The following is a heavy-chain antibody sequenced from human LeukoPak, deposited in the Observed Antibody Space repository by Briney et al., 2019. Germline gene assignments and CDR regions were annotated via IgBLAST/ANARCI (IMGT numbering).Heavy chain of an antibody. CDR1: GFTFTSYE. Sequence: GGSLRLSCAASGFTFTSYEMNWVRQAPGNGLEWVSHISTSGTTIYYADSVKGRFAISRDNAKNSLYLQTNSLRAEDTAVYYCACGSYSYYWGQGTLVTVSS. V-gene: IGHV3-48*03. CDR3: ACGSYSYY. CDR2: ISTSGTTI. J-gene: IGHJ4*02. D-gene: IGHD1-26*01.